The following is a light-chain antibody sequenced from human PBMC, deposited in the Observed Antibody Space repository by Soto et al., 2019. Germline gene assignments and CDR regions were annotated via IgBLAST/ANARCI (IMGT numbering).Light chain of an antibody. CDR2: EVT. Sequence: QSVLTQPASVSGYPGQSITISCTGTSSDVGGYDYVAWYQQHPGRAPKVVIYEVTNRPSGVSNRFSGSKSGSTASLTISGLQAEDEADYYCSSLTATVTVLFGGGTQLTVL. CDR1: SSDVGGYDY. V-gene: IGLV2-14*01. CDR3: SSLTATVTVL. J-gene: IGLJ2*01.